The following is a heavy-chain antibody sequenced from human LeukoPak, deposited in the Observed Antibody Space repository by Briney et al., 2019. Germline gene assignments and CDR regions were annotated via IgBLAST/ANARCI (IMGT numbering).Heavy chain of an antibody. CDR2: IRYDGSNK. V-gene: IGHV3-30*02. CDR3: AKDAESSGSFDY. J-gene: IGHJ4*02. D-gene: IGHD6-19*01. CDR1: GFTFSSYG. Sequence: GGSLRLSCAASGFTFSSYGMHWVRQAPGKGLEWVAFIRYDGSNKYYADSVEGRFTISRDNSKNTLYLQMNSLRAEDTAVYYCAKDAESSGSFDYWGQGTLVTVSS.